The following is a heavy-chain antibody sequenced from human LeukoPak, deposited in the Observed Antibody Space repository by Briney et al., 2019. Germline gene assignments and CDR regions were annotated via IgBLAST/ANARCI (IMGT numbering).Heavy chain of an antibody. Sequence: PGGSLRLSCAASGFTFSSYWMNWARQAPGKGLEWVASINHIGNVKYYVDSVKGRFTISRDNAKTSLYLQMSNLRAEDTAVYFYPRGGGLDVWGQGATVTASS. CDR1: GFTFSSYW. V-gene: IGHV3-7*03. J-gene: IGHJ6*02. D-gene: IGHD3-16*01. CDR2: INHIGNVK. CDR3: PRGGGLDV.